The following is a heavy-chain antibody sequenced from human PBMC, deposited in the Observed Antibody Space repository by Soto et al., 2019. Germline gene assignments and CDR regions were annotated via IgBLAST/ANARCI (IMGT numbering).Heavy chain of an antibody. CDR1: GYSFTSYW. V-gene: IGHV5-10-1*01. D-gene: IGHD1-26*01. CDR2: IDPSDSYT. Sequence: GESLKISCKGSGYSFTSYWISWVRQMPGKGLEWMGRIDPSDSYTNYSPSFQGHVTISADKSISTAYLQWSSLKASDTAMYYCARLEWSYYSSYGMDVWRQGTTAPVPS. J-gene: IGHJ6*02. CDR3: ARLEWSYYSSYGMDV.